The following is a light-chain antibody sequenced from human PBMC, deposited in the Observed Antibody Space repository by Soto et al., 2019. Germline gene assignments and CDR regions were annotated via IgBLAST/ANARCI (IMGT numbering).Light chain of an antibody. Sequence: EIVLTQSPGTLSLSPGERATLSCRASQSVSSNYLAWYQQKPGQAPRLLIYGAYSRATGIPDRFSGSGSGTDFTLTISRLEPEDFAMYYCQQYGSSPLMYTFGQGTKLEIK. V-gene: IGKV3-20*01. CDR1: QSVSSNY. J-gene: IGKJ2*01. CDR3: QQYGSSPLMYT. CDR2: GAY.